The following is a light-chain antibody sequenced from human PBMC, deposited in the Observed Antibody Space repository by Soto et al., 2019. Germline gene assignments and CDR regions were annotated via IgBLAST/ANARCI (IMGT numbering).Light chain of an antibody. CDR2: DVS. CDR1: SSDVGRYNY. V-gene: IGLV2-14*01. J-gene: IGLJ2*01. Sequence: QSVLTQPASVSGSPGQSITISCTGTSSDVGRYNYVSWYQRHPGKAPKLILYDVSNRPSGVSNRFSGSKSGTTASLTISGLQTEDEAAYYCCSDTRSSTAVFGGGTKLTVL. CDR3: CSDTRSSTAV.